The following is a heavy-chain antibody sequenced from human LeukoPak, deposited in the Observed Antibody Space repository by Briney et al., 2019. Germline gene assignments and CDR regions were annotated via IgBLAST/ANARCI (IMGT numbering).Heavy chain of an antibody. Sequence: GGSLRLSCAASGFTFSSYWMTWVRQAPGKGLEWVANIRQDGNEQYYMDSVKGRFTISRDNAKNSLFLQMNGLTAEDTAVYYCARAPYSGGWYLMYWGQGTLVTVPS. J-gene: IGHJ4*02. V-gene: IGHV3-7*01. CDR2: IRQDGNEQ. D-gene: IGHD6-19*01. CDR3: ARAPYSGGWYLMY. CDR1: GFTFSSYW.